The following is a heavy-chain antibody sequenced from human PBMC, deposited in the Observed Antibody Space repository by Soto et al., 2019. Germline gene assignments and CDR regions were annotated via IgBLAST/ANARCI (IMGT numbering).Heavy chain of an antibody. V-gene: IGHV3-9*01. D-gene: IGHD2-8*02. CDR2: ISWNSNII. CDR1: GFTFDDYA. CDR3: TKAVPDGLCCGVICYFVT. J-gene: IGHJ4*02. Sequence: EVQLVESGGGLVQTGRSLRLSCAASGFTFDDYAMHWVRRVTGKGLEWVSSISWNSNIIGYADSLKGRFTISRDNAKNCRVLQMNRLRSAATDLFFFTKAVPDGLCCGVICYFVTWGQGTLGTVSS.